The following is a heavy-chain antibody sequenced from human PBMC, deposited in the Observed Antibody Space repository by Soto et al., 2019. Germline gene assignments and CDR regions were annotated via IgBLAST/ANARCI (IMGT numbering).Heavy chain of an antibody. V-gene: IGHV4-61*01. CDR2: VYYSGTT. D-gene: IGHD4-17*01. Sequence: PSETLSLTCSVSGGSVSNKTYYWSWIRQPPGKGLEWIGYVYYSGTTNYNPSLKSRVTISVDLSKNQFSLRLSSVTTADTALYYCARTTAVPNTLRSRYFFDYWGQGTRVTVSS. CDR1: GGSVSNKTYY. CDR3: ARTTAVPNTLRSRYFFDY. J-gene: IGHJ4*02.